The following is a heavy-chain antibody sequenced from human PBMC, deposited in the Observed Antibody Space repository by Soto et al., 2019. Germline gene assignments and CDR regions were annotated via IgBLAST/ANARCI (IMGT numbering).Heavy chain of an antibody. D-gene: IGHD2-2*01. Sequence: GESLKISCKGSGYSFTSYWIGWVRQMPGKGLEWMGIIYPGDSDTRYSPSFQGQVTISADKSISTAYLQWSSLKASDTAMYYCARHSGYCSSTSCYAWYYGMDVWGQGTTVTVSS. V-gene: IGHV5-51*01. CDR3: ARHSGYCSSTSCYAWYYGMDV. J-gene: IGHJ6*02. CDR2: IYPGDSDT. CDR1: GYSFTSYW.